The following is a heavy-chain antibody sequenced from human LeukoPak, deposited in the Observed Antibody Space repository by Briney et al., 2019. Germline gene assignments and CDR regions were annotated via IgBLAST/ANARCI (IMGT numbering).Heavy chain of an antibody. V-gene: IGHV4-59*12. CDR2: IYYSGST. D-gene: IGHD2-2*01. Sequence: PSETLSLTCTVSGGSISSYYWSWIRQPPGKGLEWIGYIYYSGSTNYNPSLKSRVTISVDTSKNQFSLKLSSVTAADTAVYYCARDSGGCSSTSCEGLDYWGQGTLVTVSS. CDR3: ARDSGGCSSTSCEGLDY. J-gene: IGHJ4*02. CDR1: GGSISSYY.